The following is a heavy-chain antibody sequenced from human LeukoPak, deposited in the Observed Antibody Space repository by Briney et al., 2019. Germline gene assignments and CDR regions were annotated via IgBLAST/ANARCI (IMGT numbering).Heavy chain of an antibody. CDR2: ISGDGRST. J-gene: IGHJ4*02. Sequence: GGSLRLSCAAFGFTFRTYWMHWVRQAPGKGLEWVSRISGDGRSTSYAGFVKGRFTISRDNVKNTLFLQIHSLRVEDTAVYYCAAFYYDLAYWGQGTLVTVPS. CDR1: GFTFRTYW. V-gene: IGHV3-74*01. D-gene: IGHD3-22*01. CDR3: AAFYYDLAY.